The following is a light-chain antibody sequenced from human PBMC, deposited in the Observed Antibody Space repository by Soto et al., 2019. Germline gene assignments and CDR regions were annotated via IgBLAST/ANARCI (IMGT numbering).Light chain of an antibody. V-gene: IGKV3D-20*02. CDR3: QQRSNWPKWT. CDR1: LSVSGNY. J-gene: IGKJ1*01. Sequence: VLTPSPVALSLSPGERATLSCRASLSVSGNYLAWCRQTPGQPPRLLIYGASSRATGIPDRLSGSGSGTDFTLTISSLEPEDFAVYYCQQRSNWPKWTFGQGTKVDIK. CDR2: GAS.